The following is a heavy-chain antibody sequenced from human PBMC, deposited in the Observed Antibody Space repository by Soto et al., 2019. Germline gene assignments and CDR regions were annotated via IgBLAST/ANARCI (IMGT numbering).Heavy chain of an antibody. CDR3: ARDSAITMIVVVTGGPGGMDV. Sequence: GGSLRLSCAASGFTFSSYSMNWVRQAPGKGLEWVSSISSSSSYIYYADSVKVRFTISRDNAKNSRYLQMNSLRAEDTAVYYCARDSAITMIVVVTGGPGGMDVWGQGTTVTVSS. D-gene: IGHD3-22*01. CDR2: ISSSSSYI. CDR1: GFTFSSYS. J-gene: IGHJ6*02. V-gene: IGHV3-21*01.